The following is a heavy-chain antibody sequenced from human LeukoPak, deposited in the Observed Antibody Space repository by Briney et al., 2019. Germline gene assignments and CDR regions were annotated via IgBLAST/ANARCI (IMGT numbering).Heavy chain of an antibody. CDR1: GFTFSNAW. D-gene: IGHD2-8*01. Sequence: PGGSLRLSCAASGFTFSNAWMSWVRQAPGKGLEWVGRIKSKTDGGTTDYAAPVKGRFTISRDDSKNTLYLQMNSLKTENTAVYYCTTDIVLMVYAIATHDYWGQGTLVTVSS. CDR2: IKSKTDGGTT. V-gene: IGHV3-15*01. J-gene: IGHJ4*02. CDR3: TTDIVLMVYAIATHDY.